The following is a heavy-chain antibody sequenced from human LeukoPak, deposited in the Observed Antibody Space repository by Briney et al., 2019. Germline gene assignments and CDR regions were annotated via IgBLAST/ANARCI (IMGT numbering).Heavy chain of an antibody. CDR1: GYTFTSYG. Sequence: ASVKVSCKASGYTFTSYGISWVRQAPGQGLEWMGWISAYNGNTNYAQKLQGRATMTTDTSTSTAYMELRSLRSDDTAVYYCARAGEDSSGYYLYYFDYWGQGTLVTVSS. CDR2: ISAYNGNT. J-gene: IGHJ4*02. V-gene: IGHV1-18*01. CDR3: ARAGEDSSGYYLYYFDY. D-gene: IGHD3-22*01.